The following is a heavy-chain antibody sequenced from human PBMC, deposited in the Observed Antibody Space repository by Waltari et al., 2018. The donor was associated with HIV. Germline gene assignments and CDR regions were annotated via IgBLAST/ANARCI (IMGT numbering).Heavy chain of an antibody. Sequence: QVQLVESGGGVVHPGRSLRLSCAGYGCTFSGDAMHWVRHAPGKGLEWVARISYDGINKYYADSVKGRFTISRDNSKNTLYLQMNSLRAEDTAVYYCARDIAVAGTRYFDLWGRGTLVTVYS. CDR2: ISYDGINK. D-gene: IGHD6-19*01. CDR1: GCTFSGDA. CDR3: ARDIAVAGTRYFDL. V-gene: IGHV3-30*01. J-gene: IGHJ2*01.